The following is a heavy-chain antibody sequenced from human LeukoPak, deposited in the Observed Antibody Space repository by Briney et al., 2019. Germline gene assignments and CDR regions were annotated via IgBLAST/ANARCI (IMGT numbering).Heavy chain of an antibody. CDR3: ARATAMVRGVIPLFDY. V-gene: IGHV4-30-2*01. CDR1: GGSIRRHTYS. CDR2: IYHSGST. D-gene: IGHD3-10*01. J-gene: IGHJ4*02. Sequence: PSETLSLTCAVYGGSIRRHTYSWSWIRQPPGKGLEWIGHIYHSGSTYYNPSLHSRLTISVDSSKNQFSLKLSSVTAADTAVYYCARATAMVRGVIPLFDYWGQGTLVTVSS.